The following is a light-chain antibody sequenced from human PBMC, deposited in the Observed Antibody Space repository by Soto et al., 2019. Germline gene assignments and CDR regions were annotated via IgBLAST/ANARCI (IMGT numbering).Light chain of an antibody. CDR2: GAS. Sequence: EIVLTQSPGTLSLSPGERATLSCRASQSVSSNYLAWYQQKPGQAPRLLIYGASNRATGIPDRFSGSGSGTGFTLTISRLEPEDFAVYFRQQYGSSPPFTFGQGTKVEIK. J-gene: IGKJ2*01. V-gene: IGKV3-20*01. CDR3: QQYGSSPPFT. CDR1: QSVSSNY.